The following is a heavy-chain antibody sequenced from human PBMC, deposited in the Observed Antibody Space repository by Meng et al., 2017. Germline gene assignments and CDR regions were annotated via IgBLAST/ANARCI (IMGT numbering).Heavy chain of an antibody. CDR3: ASGEGFSAAGSY. V-gene: IGHV3-74*01. J-gene: IGHJ4*02. CDR1: GFTFSSYW. CDR2: INSDGSST. D-gene: IGHD6-13*01. Sequence: GESLKISCAASGFTFSSYWMHWVRQAPGKGLVWVSRINSDGSSTSYADSVKGRFTISGDNSKNTLYLQMNSLRAEDTAVYYCASGEGFSAAGSYWGQGTLVTVSS.